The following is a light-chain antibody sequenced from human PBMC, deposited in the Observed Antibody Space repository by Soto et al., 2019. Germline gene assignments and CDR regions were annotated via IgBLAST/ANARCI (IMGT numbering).Light chain of an antibody. CDR3: QQSYSTPRT. Sequence: IQLTQSQFSLSASVGDRVTLTCRASQSISSYLNWYQQKPGKAPKLLIYAASSLQSGVPSRFSGSGSGTDFTLTISSLQPEDFATYYCQQSYSTPRTFGQGTKVDI. J-gene: IGKJ1*01. V-gene: IGKV1-39*01. CDR1: QSISSY. CDR2: AAS.